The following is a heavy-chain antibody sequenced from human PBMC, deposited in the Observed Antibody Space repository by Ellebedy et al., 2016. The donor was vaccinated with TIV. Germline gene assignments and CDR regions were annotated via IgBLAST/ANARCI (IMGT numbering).Heavy chain of an antibody. CDR3: ARLRNGRMD. Sequence: GESLKISCAASGFTFSSHTLIWVRQAPGKGLEWVSQISSSSSTILYADSVKGRFTISRDNAKSSLYLQMHSLRDEDTAVYYCARLRNGRMDWGQGTLVTVSS. D-gene: IGHD1-1*01. V-gene: IGHV3-48*02. CDR2: ISSSSSTI. J-gene: IGHJ4*02. CDR1: GFTFSSHT.